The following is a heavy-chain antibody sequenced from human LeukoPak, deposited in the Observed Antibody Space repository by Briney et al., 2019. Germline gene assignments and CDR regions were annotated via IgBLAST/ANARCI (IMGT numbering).Heavy chain of an antibody. CDR1: GYTFTDYA. V-gene: IGHV1-3*01. D-gene: IGHD4-17*01. J-gene: IGHJ4*02. CDR3: ARARWTSTVTTYYLDY. Sequence: ASVKVSCKASGYTFTDYAVQWVRQAPGQRLEWMGWINAGNGRTKYSQKFQDRVTITRDTSATTAYLDLSSLRSEDTAVYYCARARWTSTVTTYYLDYWGQGTLVIVSS. CDR2: INAGNGRT.